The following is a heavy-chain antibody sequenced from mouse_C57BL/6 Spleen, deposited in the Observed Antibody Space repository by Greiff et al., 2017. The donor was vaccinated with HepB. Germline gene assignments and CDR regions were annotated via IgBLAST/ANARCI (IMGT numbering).Heavy chain of an antibody. CDR3: ARHGYYGSSYPFAY. D-gene: IGHD1-1*01. CDR1: GFTFSSYT. J-gene: IGHJ3*01. V-gene: IGHV5-9*01. Sequence: EVQVVESGGGLVKPGGSLKLSCAASGFTFSSYTMSWVRQTPEKRLEWVATISGGGGNTYYPDSVKGRFTISRDNAKNTLYLQMSSLRSEDTALYYCARHGYYGSSYPFAYWGQGTLVTVSA. CDR2: ISGGGGNT.